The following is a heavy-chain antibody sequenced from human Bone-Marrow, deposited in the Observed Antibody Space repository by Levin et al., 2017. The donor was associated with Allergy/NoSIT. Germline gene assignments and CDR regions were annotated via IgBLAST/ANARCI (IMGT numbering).Heavy chain of an antibody. CDR1: GFTFSNYN. J-gene: IGHJ4*01. D-gene: IGHD3-22*01. CDR3: AREGPFYYDSSPLLGFES. Sequence: PGGSLRLSCAASGFTFSNYNMNWVRQAPGKGLEWVSYISSRGTPIYYAASVQGRFSISRDNAKHSLYLQMNSLRDEDTAVYFCAREGPFYYDSSPLLGFESWGQGTTVTVSS. V-gene: IGHV3-48*02. CDR2: ISSRGTPI.